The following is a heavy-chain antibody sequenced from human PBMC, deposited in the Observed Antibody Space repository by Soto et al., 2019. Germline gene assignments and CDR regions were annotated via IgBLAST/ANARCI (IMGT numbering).Heavy chain of an antibody. Sequence: QVQLQQSGPGLVKPSETLSLTCTVSSGPSSSHNWGWIRQSPGRGLEWIGYVYNTGGTSYNPSLKSRVPISADTSANPISLTLSFVTAADTAIYYCVRQGIGSLHGLVDVWGQGTTVSVSS. CDR3: VRQGIGSLHGLVDV. CDR1: SGPSSSHN. V-gene: IGHV4-59*08. J-gene: IGHJ6*02. D-gene: IGHD1-26*01. CDR2: VYNTGGT.